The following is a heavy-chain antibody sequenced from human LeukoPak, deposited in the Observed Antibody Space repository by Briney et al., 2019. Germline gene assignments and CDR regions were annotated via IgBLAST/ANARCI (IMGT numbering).Heavy chain of an antibody. CDR3: ATDRGWRTSGYYLYYFEY. CDR2: IKHDGSEK. Sequence: GGSLRLSCAASGFTFSSYWMSWVRQAPGKGLEWVASIKHDGSEKYYVDSVRGRFTISRDNTVNSLYLQMSSLRAEDAAVYYCATDRGWRTSGYYLYYFEYWGQGTLVTFSS. V-gene: IGHV3-7*01. D-gene: IGHD3-3*01. J-gene: IGHJ4*02. CDR1: GFTFSSYW.